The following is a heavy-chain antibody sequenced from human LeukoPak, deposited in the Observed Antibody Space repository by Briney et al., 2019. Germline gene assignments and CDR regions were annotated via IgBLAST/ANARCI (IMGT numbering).Heavy chain of an antibody. Sequence: GGSLRLSCAASGFTFSTYTMHWVRQAPGKGLEWVAVISYDGSNKYYADSVKGRFTISRDNAKSSLCLQMDSLRAGDTAVYYCAREDGSQLDYWGRGTLVTVSS. CDR1: GFTFSTYT. CDR3: AREDGSQLDY. V-gene: IGHV3-30-3*01. D-gene: IGHD1-26*01. J-gene: IGHJ4*02. CDR2: ISYDGSNK.